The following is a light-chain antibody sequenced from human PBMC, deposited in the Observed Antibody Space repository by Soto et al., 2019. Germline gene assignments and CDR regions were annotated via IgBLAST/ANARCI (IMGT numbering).Light chain of an antibody. Sequence: EIVLTQSPGTLSLSPVEVSTLSCRASQSVSSSYLAWYQQKPGQAPRLIIYGASSRATGIPDRFSGSGSGTDFTLTISRLEPEDFAVYYCQQYGSSWTFGQGTKVDIK. CDR2: GAS. J-gene: IGKJ1*01. CDR3: QQYGSSWT. V-gene: IGKV3-20*01. CDR1: QSVSSSY.